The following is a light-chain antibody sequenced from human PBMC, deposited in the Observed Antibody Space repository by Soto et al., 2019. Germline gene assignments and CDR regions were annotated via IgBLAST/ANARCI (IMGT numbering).Light chain of an antibody. Sequence: SYELRQPPSVSVSPGQTARITCFGETLPDQYTYWYQQKPGQAPVMVVFKDTERPSGIPERFSGSTSGTTVTLTISGVQAEDEADYYCQSAENNGIYRVFGGGTKVTVL. J-gene: IGLJ3*02. CDR1: TLPDQY. CDR3: QSAENNGIYRV. V-gene: IGLV3-25*02. CDR2: KDT.